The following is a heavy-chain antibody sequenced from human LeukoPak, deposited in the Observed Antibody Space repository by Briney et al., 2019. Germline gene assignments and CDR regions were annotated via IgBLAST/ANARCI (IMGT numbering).Heavy chain of an antibody. CDR2: IRYDGSNK. Sequence: GWSLRLSCAASGFTFSSYGMHWVRQAPGKGLEWVAFIRYDGSNKYYADSVKGRFTISRDNSKNTLYLQMNSLRAEDTAVYYCAKDKDIVVVPAGLFDYWGQGTLVTVSS. J-gene: IGHJ4*02. CDR3: AKDKDIVVVPAGLFDY. V-gene: IGHV3-30*02. D-gene: IGHD2-2*01. CDR1: GFTFSSYG.